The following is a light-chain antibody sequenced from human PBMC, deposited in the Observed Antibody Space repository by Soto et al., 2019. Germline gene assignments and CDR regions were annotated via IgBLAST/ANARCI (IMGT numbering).Light chain of an antibody. CDR3: QAWDIGTVL. CDR2: QDT. J-gene: IGLJ2*01. Sequence: SYELTQPPSVSVSPGQTASITCSGDKLGDKYACWYQQKPGQSPVLVIYQDTKRPSGIPERFSGSNSGNTATLTISGTQAMDEADYYCQAWDIGTVLFGGGTQLTVL. V-gene: IGLV3-1*01. CDR1: KLGDKY.